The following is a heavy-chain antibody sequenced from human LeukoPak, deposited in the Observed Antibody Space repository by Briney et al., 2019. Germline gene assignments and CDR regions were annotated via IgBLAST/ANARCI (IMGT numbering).Heavy chain of an antibody. CDR1: GFTFSSYW. Sequence: GGSLRPSCAASGFTFSSYWMSWVRQAPGKGLEWVANIKQDGSEKYYVDSVKGRFTISRDNAKNSLYLQMNSLRAEDTAVYYCARALTVVPAAAMVYYYYYMDVWGKGTTVTVSS. J-gene: IGHJ6*03. D-gene: IGHD2-2*01. CDR2: IKQDGSEK. CDR3: ARALTVVPAAAMVYYYYYMDV. V-gene: IGHV3-7*01.